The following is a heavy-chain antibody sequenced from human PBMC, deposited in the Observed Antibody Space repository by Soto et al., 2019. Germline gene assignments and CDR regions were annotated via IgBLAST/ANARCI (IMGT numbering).Heavy chain of an antibody. J-gene: IGHJ4*02. V-gene: IGHV5-51*01. CDR3: ARHVRRVNAAADYYYFDY. D-gene: IGHD6-13*01. Sequence: EVQLVQSGAEVKKPGESLKISCKGSGYSFTSYWIGWVRQMPGKGLEWMGIIYPGDSDTRYSPSFQGQVTISADKSISTAYLQWSSLKASDTAMYYCARHVRRVNAAADYYYFDYWGQGTLVTVSS. CDR1: GYSFTSYW. CDR2: IYPGDSDT.